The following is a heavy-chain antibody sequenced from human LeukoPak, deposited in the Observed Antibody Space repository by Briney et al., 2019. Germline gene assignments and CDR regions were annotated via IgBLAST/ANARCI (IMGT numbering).Heavy chain of an antibody. V-gene: IGHV4-34*01. Sequence: SETLSLTCAVYGGSFSGYYWSWIRQPPGKGLEWIGEINHSGSTNYNPSLKSRVTISVDTPKNQFSLKLSSVTAADTAVYYCARVGLRYFDWSTGVFDYWGQGTLVTVSS. CDR1: GGSFSGYY. CDR2: INHSGST. D-gene: IGHD3-9*01. J-gene: IGHJ4*02. CDR3: ARVGLRYFDWSTGVFDY.